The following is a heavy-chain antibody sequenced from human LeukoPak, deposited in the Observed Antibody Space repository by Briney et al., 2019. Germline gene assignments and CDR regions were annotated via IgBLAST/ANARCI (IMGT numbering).Heavy chain of an antibody. CDR2: IWYDGSNK. J-gene: IGHJ4*02. CDR1: GFTFSSYG. V-gene: IGHV3-33*01. CDR3: AIDQDSSGYSLGYFDY. Sequence: GGSLRLSCVASGFTFSSYGMHWVRQAPGKGLEWVAVIWYDGSNKYYADSVKARFTISRDNSKNTLYLQMNSLRAEDTAVYYCAIDQDSSGYSLGYFDYWGQGTLVTVSS. D-gene: IGHD3-22*01.